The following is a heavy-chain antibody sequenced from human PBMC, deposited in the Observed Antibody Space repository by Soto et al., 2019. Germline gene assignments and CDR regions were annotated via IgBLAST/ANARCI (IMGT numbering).Heavy chain of an antibody. CDR2: INHSGST. CDR1: GGSFSGYY. V-gene: IGHV4-34*01. Sequence: QVQLQQWGAGLLKPSETLSLTCAVYGGSFSGYYWSWIRQPPGKGLEWIGEINHSGSTNYNPSLKSRVTISVDTSKNQFSLKLSSVTAADTAVYYCARGRVTMVRGVPLRHWGQGTLVTVSS. J-gene: IGHJ4*02. D-gene: IGHD3-10*01. CDR3: ARGRVTMVRGVPLRH.